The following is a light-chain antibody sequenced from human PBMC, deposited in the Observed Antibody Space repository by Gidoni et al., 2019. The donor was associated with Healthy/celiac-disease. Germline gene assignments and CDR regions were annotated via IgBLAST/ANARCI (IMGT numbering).Light chain of an antibody. CDR3: SSYTSSSTLV. Sequence: QSALTQPAYVSGSPGQSITISCTGTSSDVGGYNYVSWYQQHPGKAPKLMIYEVSNRPSGVSNRFSGSKSGNTASLTISGLQAEDEADYYCSSYTSSSTLVFGTGTKVPVL. V-gene: IGLV2-14*01. CDR2: EVS. J-gene: IGLJ1*01. CDR1: SSDVGGYNY.